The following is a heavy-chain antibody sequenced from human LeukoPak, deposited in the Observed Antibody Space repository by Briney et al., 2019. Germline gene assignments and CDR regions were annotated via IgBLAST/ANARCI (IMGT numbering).Heavy chain of an antibody. CDR1: GYSITSHYC. CDR2: VCHSGSS. CDR3: ARRGPDSYFNNWFDP. Sequence: PSETLSLTCSVSGYSITSHYCWGWIRQPPGKGLEWLGNVCHSGSSFYNPSLKSRVTISVDTSKNQFSLKLSSVTAADTAVYYCARRGPDSYFNNWFDPWGQGTLVTVSS. D-gene: IGHD3-10*01. J-gene: IGHJ5*02. V-gene: IGHV4-38-2*02.